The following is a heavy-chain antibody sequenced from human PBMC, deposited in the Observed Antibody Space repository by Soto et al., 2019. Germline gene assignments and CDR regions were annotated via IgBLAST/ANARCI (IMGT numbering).Heavy chain of an antibody. CDR3: ARVSAAGTRWFDP. V-gene: IGHV4-31*02. CDR2: IDYRGRT. Sequence: ESGPGLVSSYKPLSLTGTGPVASFNSGGFYGSWVRHSQGKALEWIGYIDYRGRTFYNPSLKSRATISRDTSKNQFSLEVNSVTAADTAVFFCARVSAAGTRWFDPWGQGTLVTVSS. CDR1: VASFNSGGFY. J-gene: IGHJ5*02. D-gene: IGHD6-13*01.